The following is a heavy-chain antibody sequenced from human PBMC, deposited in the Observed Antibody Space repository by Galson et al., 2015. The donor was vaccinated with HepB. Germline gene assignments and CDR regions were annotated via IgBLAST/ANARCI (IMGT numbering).Heavy chain of an antibody. Sequence: QSGAEVTKPGESLRISCEASGSNFNTYWIDWVRQMPGKGLEWMGTIYPGDSDVRYSPSFRGQITLSVDKSINTAYLQWISLKAADTAMYFCTRRSTWVRGPHPAFDYWGQGALVTVSS. CDR3: TRRSTWVRGPHPAFDY. CDR2: IYPGDSDV. J-gene: IGHJ4*02. CDR1: GSNFNTYW. D-gene: IGHD3-10*01. V-gene: IGHV5-51*01.